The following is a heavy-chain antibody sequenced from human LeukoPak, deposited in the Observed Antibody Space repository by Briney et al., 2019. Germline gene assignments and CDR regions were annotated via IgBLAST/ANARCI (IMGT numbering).Heavy chain of an antibody. CDR3: ARGGRYQLLEEYFDY. D-gene: IGHD2-2*01. CDR2: IYTSGST. J-gene: IGHJ4*02. CDR1: GGSISSYY. Sequence: SETLTLTCTVSGGSISSYYWSWIRQPAGKGLEWIGRIYTSGSTNYNPPLKSRVTMSVDTSKNQFSLKLSSVTAADTAVYYCARGGRYQLLEEYFDYWGQGTLVTVSS. V-gene: IGHV4-4*07.